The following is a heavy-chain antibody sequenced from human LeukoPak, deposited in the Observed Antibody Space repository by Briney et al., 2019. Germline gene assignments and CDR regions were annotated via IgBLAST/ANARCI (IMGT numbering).Heavy chain of an antibody. V-gene: IGHV3-21*01. J-gene: IGHJ3*02. CDR1: GFTFGSYS. CDR2: TSSSSSYI. CDR3: ARDTLDYYDSGYDAFDI. D-gene: IGHD3-22*01. Sequence: AGSLRLSCAASGFTFGSYSMNWVRQAPGKGLEWVSSTSSSSSYIYYADSVKGRFTISRDNAKNSLYLQMNSLRAEDTAVYYCARDTLDYYDSGYDAFDIWGQGTMVTVSS.